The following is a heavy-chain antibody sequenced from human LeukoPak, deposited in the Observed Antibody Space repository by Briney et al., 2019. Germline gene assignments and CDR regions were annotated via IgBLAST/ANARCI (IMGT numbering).Heavy chain of an antibody. V-gene: IGHV4-39*07. CDR1: GASIDSGRYY. Sequence: SETLSLTCTVSGASIDSGRYYWGWIRQPPGKGLEWIGSIHYSGTTYYNPSLKSQVTISIDTSNNQFSLKLSSVTAADTAVYYCARGTPYNPWGQGTLVTVSS. CDR3: ARGTPYNP. D-gene: IGHD4-11*01. J-gene: IGHJ5*02. CDR2: IHYSGTT.